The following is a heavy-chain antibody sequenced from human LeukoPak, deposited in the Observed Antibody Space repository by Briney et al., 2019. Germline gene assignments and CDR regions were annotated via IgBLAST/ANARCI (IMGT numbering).Heavy chain of an antibody. CDR3: ARGAGKYYFHGMDV. CDR2: IFYSGST. J-gene: IGHJ6*02. Sequence: SETLSLTCTVSGGSISSDYWSWIRQPPGKGLEWVAYIFYSGSTNYNPSLKSRVTISVDTSKNQFSLKLISVTAADTAVYYCARGAGKYYFHGMDVWGQGTTVTVSS. V-gene: IGHV4-59*01. CDR1: GGSISSDY.